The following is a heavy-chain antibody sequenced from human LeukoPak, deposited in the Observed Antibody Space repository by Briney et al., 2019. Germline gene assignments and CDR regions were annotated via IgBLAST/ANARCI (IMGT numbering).Heavy chain of an antibody. J-gene: IGHJ4*02. CDR1: GESFSGYF. CDR3: ARRPAGTLDY. D-gene: IGHD6-19*01. V-gene: IGHV4-34*01. Sequence: SETLSLTCAVYGESFSGYFWNWIRQAPGKGLEWIGEINNSGTTNYNPSLKSRVTISVDTSNNQFSLKVNSVTAADTAVYYCARRPAGTLDYWGQGTLVTVSS. CDR2: INNSGTT.